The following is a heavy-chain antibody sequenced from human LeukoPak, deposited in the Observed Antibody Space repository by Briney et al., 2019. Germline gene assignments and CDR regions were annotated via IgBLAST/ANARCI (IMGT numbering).Heavy chain of an antibody. CDR2: ISSSSYI. CDR1: GFTFSSYS. Sequence: GGSLRLSCAASGFTFSSYSMNWVRQAPGKGLEWVSSISSSSYIYYADSVKGRFTISRDNAKNSLYLQMNSLRAEDTAVYYCARGYSSSWVRSHKYYFDYWGQGTLVTVSS. V-gene: IGHV3-21*01. D-gene: IGHD6-13*01. J-gene: IGHJ4*02. CDR3: ARGYSSSWVRSHKYYFDY.